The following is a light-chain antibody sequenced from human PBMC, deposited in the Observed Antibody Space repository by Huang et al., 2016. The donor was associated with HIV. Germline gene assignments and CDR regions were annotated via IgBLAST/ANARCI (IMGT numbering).Light chain of an antibody. J-gene: IGKJ4*01. CDR1: QNVTDS. Sequence: IVLTQSPATLSLSPGERATLYCRASQNVTDSLAWFRQKPGQAPSLLIYRAANKATGTPARCSGSGSGTDFTLTSSSREPEDFAIYYCQERIHWPRLTFGGGNKVEIK. CDR2: RAA. V-gene: IGKV3-11*01. CDR3: QERIHWPRLT.